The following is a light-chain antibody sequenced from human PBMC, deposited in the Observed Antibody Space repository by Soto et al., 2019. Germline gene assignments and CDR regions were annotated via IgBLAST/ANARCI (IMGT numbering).Light chain of an antibody. CDR1: SSNIGDNF. J-gene: IGLJ2*01. Sequence: QYVLTQPPSVSAAPGQKATIPCSGSSSNIGDNFVSWYQQFPGTAPKLLIHDNDKRPSGIPDRFSGSKSGTSATLGITGLQTGDEADYYCGTWDDSLSAGVFGGGTKLTVL. CDR3: GTWDDSLSAGV. CDR2: DND. V-gene: IGLV1-51*01.